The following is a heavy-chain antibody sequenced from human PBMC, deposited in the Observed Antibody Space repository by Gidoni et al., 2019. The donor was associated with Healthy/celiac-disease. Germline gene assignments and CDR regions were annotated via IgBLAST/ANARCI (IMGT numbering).Heavy chain of an antibody. CDR1: GFTFSSYA. D-gene: IGHD3-10*01. CDR2: ISYDGSNK. Sequence: QVQLVESGGGVVQPGRSLRLSCADSGFTFSSYALPWVRQAPGKGLEWVAVISYDGSNKYYADSVKGRFTISRDNSKNTLYLQMNSLRAEDTAVYYCARVGDKRDGSGSYYNVYFDYWGQGTLVTVSS. CDR3: ARVGDKRDGSGSYYNVYFDY. V-gene: IGHV3-30*04. J-gene: IGHJ4*02.